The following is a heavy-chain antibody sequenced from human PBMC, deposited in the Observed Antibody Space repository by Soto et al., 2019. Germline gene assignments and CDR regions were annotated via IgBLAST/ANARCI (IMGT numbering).Heavy chain of an antibody. Sequence: QVQLVQSGAEVKKPGASVKVSCKASGYTFTGYYMHWVRQAPGQGLEWMGWINPNSGGTNYAQKFQGWVTMTRDTSISTAYMELSRLRSDDTAVYYCARGLPRITGTLRRCWFDPWGQGTLVTVSS. V-gene: IGHV1-2*04. CDR2: INPNSGGT. D-gene: IGHD1-7*01. J-gene: IGHJ5*02. CDR3: ARGLPRITGTLRRCWFDP. CDR1: GYTFTGYY.